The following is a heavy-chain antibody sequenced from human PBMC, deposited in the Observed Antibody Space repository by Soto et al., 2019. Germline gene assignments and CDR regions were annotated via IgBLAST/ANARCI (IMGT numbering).Heavy chain of an antibody. V-gene: IGHV4-39*07. CDR1: GGSIGGSSYY. CDR3: ARDRRYYDSSAYYDY. J-gene: IGHJ4*02. CDR2: IYLSGTT. D-gene: IGHD3-22*01. Sequence: PSETLSLTCTVSGGSIGGSSYYWGWIRQPPGKGLEWIGNIYLSGTTYYNPSLKSRVTISPDTSKNHFSLKLSSVTAADTAVYYCARDRRYYDSSAYYDYWGQGTLVTVSS.